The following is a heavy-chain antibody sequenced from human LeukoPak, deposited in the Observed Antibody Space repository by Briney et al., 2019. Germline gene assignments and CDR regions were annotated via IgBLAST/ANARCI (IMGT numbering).Heavy chain of an antibody. D-gene: IGHD2-2*01. CDR2: IYYSGST. CDR1: GGSISSSSYY. V-gene: IGHV4-39*01. Sequence: SETLSLTCTVSGGSISSSSYYWGWIRQPPGKGLEWIGSIYYSGSTYYNPSLKSRITISVDTSKNQFSLKLSSVTAADTAVYYCARQRVGGYCSSTSCYAPYYFDYWGQGTLVTVSS. J-gene: IGHJ4*02. CDR3: ARQRVGGYCSSTSCYAPYYFDY.